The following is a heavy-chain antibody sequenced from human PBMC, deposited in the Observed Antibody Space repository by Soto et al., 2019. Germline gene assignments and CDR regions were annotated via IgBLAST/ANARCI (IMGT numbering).Heavy chain of an antibody. CDR2: INPNNGVT. D-gene: IGHD6-19*01. CDR3: AAAAIPVAGRHPDF. J-gene: IGHJ4*02. Sequence: ASVKVSCKASGYMFTGFYLHWVRQAPGQGLEWMGWINPNNGVTTYAKNFQGRVTMTRDSSISTAYMELSSLRSDDTAVYFCAAAAIPVAGRHPDFWGQGTVVTVLL. V-gene: IGHV1-2*02. CDR1: GYMFTGFY.